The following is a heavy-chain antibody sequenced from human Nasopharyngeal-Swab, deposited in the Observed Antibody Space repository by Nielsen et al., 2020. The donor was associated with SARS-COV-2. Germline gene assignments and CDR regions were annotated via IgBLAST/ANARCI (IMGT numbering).Heavy chain of an antibody. J-gene: IGHJ5*02. D-gene: IGHD1-14*01. CDR2: IKQDGSEK. V-gene: IGHV3-7*03. Sequence: VRQAPGKGLEWVANIKQDGSEKYYVDSVKGRFTISRDNAKNSLYLQMNSLRAEDTAVHYCARQTAFGDWFDPWGQGTLVTVSS. CDR3: ARQTAFGDWFDP.